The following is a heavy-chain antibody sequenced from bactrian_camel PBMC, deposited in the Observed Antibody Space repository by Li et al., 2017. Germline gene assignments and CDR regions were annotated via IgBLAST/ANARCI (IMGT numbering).Heavy chain of an antibody. CDR2: IRPDGST. D-gene: IGHD6*01. Sequence: HVQLVESGGGSVQAGGSLRLSCTAPRFDFNTCDMSWYRQVAGKRRVWVSSIRPDGSTNYTDSVKGRFTISRDNAKNTLYLQMNNLKSEDTALYYCAKSGSRTVDMPNRGQGTQVTVS. J-gene: IGHJ4*01. V-gene: IGHV3S9*01. CDR3: AKSGSRTVDMPN. CDR1: RFDFNTCD.